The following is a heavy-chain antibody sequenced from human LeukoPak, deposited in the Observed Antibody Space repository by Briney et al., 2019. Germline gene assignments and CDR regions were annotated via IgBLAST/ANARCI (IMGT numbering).Heavy chain of an antibody. Sequence: GGSLRLSCAASGFTFSSYSMNWVRQAPGKGLEWVSSISSSSSYIYYADSVKGRFTISRDNAKNSLYLQMNSLRAEDTAVYYCARADPYYYDSSGYSYWYFDLWGRGTLVTVSS. V-gene: IGHV3-21*01. CDR1: GFTFSSYS. J-gene: IGHJ2*01. D-gene: IGHD3-22*01. CDR3: ARADPYYYDSSGYSYWYFDL. CDR2: ISSSSSYI.